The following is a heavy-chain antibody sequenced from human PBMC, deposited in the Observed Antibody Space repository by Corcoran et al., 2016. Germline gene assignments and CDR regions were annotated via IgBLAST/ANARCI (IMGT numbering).Heavy chain of an antibody. V-gene: IGHV3-7*03. CDR1: GFTFSNYW. CDR2: IKQDGSEK. J-gene: IGHJ4*02. D-gene: IGHD1-1*01. Sequence: EVKLVESGGGLVQPGGSLRLSCAASGFTFSNYWMSWVRQAPGKGLERVAIIKQDGSEKYYVDSVTGRFTISSDNAKNSLYLQMGSLGADDTAIYYCARVDDVGFFDYWGQGTLVTVSS. CDR3: ARVDDVGFFDY.